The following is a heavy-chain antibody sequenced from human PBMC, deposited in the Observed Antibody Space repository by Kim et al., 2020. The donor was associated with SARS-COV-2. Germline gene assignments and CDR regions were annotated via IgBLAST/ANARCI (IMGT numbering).Heavy chain of an antibody. V-gene: IGHV4-34*01. D-gene: IGHD3-10*01. CDR1: GGSFSGYY. Sequence: SETLSLTCAVYGGSFSGYYWSWIRQPPGKGLEWIGEINHSGSTNYNPSLKSRVTISVDTSKNQFSLKLSSVTAADTAVYYCARGRSVRGGMDYWGQGTLV. J-gene: IGHJ4*02. CDR3: ARGRSVRGGMDY. CDR2: INHSGST.